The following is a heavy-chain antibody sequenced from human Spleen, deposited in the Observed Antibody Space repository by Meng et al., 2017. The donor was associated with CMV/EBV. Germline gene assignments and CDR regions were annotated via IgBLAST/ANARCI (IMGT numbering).Heavy chain of an antibody. V-gene: IGHV3-9*01. CDR1: GFTFDDYA. J-gene: IGHJ4*02. Sequence: SLKISCSASGFTFDDYAMHWVRQAPGKGLEWVSGISWNSGSIGYADSVKGRFTISRDNSKNTLYLQMNSLRAEDTAVYYCAKNPFCSSSTCYKGFDFWGQGTLVTVSS. D-gene: IGHD2-2*02. CDR2: ISWNSGSI. CDR3: AKNPFCSSSTCYKGFDF.